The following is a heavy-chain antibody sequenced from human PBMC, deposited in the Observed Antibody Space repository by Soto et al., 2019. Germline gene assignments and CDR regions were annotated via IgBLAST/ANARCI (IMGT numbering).Heavy chain of an antibody. Sequence: GESLKISCKGSGYSFTSYWISWVRQMPGKGLEWMGRIDPSDSYTNYSPSFQGHVTISADKSISTAYLQWSSLKASDTAMYYCARHAAGMSYYYYGMDVWGQGTTVTVSS. CDR3: ARHAAGMSYYYYGMDV. D-gene: IGHD6-13*01. CDR2: IDPSDSYT. CDR1: GYSFTSYW. J-gene: IGHJ6*02. V-gene: IGHV5-10-1*01.